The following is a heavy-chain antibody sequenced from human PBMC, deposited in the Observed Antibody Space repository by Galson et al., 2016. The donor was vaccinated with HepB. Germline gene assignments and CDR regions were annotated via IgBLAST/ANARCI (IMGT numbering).Heavy chain of an antibody. CDR1: GFTFTNAW. CDR3: TARAAK. Sequence: SLRLSCAASGFTFTNAWMSWVRQAPGKGLEWVDRIRGKSDGGTTDYAAAVKGRFTISRDDSKNTLYLQMSSLTTEDTAVYYCTARAAKGGQGTLVTVSS. CDR2: IRGKSDGGTT. J-gene: IGHJ4*02. V-gene: IGHV3-15*01. D-gene: IGHD2-15*01.